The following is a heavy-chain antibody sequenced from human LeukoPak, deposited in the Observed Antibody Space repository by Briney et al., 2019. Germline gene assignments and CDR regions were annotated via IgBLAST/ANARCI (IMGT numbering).Heavy chain of an antibody. V-gene: IGHV4-61*01. CDR3: ASYSSRYYYYGMDV. CDR2: IYYSGST. CDR1: GGSVSSGSYY. D-gene: IGHD6-13*01. J-gene: IGHJ6*02. Sequence: SETLSLTCTVSGGSVSSGSYYWSWIRQPPGKGLEWIGYIYYSGSTNYNPSLKSRVTISVDTSKNQFSLKLSSVTAADTAVYYCASYSSRYYYYGMDVWGQGTTVTVSS.